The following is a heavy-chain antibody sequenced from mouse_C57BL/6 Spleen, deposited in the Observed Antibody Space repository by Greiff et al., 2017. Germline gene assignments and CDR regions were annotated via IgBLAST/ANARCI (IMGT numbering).Heavy chain of an antibody. J-gene: IGHJ1*03. CDR2: IYPGDGDT. V-gene: IGHV1-82*01. Sequence: VKLMESGPELVKPGASVKISCKASGYAFSSSWMNWVKQRPGKGLEWIGRIYPGDGDTNYNGKFKGKATLTADKSSSPACMQLSSLTSEDSAVYFCARGGGTWYFDVWGTGTTVTVSS. CDR1: GYAFSSSW. CDR3: ARGGGTWYFDV. D-gene: IGHD3-3*01.